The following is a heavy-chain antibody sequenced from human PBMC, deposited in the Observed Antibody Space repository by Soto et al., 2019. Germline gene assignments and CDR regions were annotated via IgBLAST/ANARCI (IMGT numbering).Heavy chain of an antibody. CDR1: GFTFSSYA. CDR2: ISYDGSNK. J-gene: IGHJ6*02. V-gene: IGHV3-30-3*01. Sequence: QVQLVESGGGVVQPGRSLRLSCAASGFTFSSYAMHWVRQAPGKGLEWVAVISYDGSNKYYADSVKGRFTISRDNSKNTLYLKMHSLRAEHTAVYYYARDNHSSDWYYYYGMDVWGQGTTVTFSS. CDR3: ARDNHSSDWYYYYGMDV. D-gene: IGHD6-19*01.